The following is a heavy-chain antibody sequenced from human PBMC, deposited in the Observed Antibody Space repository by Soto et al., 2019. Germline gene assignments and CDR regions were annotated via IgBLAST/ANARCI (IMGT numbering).Heavy chain of an antibody. V-gene: IGHV4-30-2*01. CDR1: GGSISNGGYS. CDR2: IFHSGST. D-gene: IGHD3-22*01. Sequence: SETLSLTCAVSGGSISNGGYSWSWIRQPPGKGLEWIGNIFHSGSTHYNPSLKSRITMSVDTSKNQFSLKLSSVTAADTAVYYCARGPYYYDSRGYYAGCGDFEYWGQGTLVTVSS. CDR3: ARGPYYYDSRGYYAGCGDFEY. J-gene: IGHJ4*02.